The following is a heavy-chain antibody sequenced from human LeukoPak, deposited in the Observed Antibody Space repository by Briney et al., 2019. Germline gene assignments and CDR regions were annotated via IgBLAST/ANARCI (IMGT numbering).Heavy chain of an antibody. Sequence: SETLSPTCTVSGYSISSGYYWGWIRQPPGKGLEWIGSIYHSGSTYYNPSLKSRVTISVDTSKNQFSLKLSSVTAADTAVYYCASRKLGNDYWGQGTLVTVSS. CDR3: ASRKLGNDY. CDR2: IYHSGST. D-gene: IGHD7-27*01. J-gene: IGHJ4*01. V-gene: IGHV4-38-2*02. CDR1: GYSISSGYY.